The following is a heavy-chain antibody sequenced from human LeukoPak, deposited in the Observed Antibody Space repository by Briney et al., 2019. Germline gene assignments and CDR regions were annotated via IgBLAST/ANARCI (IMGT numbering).Heavy chain of an antibody. CDR3: ARVRAEQYSSGWYQDY. Sequence: GGSLRLSCAASGFTFSTXSMIWVRQPPGKGLXXXXXXXGTSTYIYYADSVKGRFTISRDNAKSSLYLHMSSLRAEDTAVYYCARVRAEQYSSGWYQDYWGQGTLVTVSS. J-gene: IGHJ4*02. CDR1: GFTFSTXS. CDR2: XXGTSTYI. D-gene: IGHD6-19*01. V-gene: IGHV3-21*01.